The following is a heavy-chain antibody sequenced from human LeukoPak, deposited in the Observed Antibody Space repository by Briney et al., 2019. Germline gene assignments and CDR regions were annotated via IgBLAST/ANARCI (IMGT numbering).Heavy chain of an antibody. Sequence: GRSLRLSCAASGFTFSSYGMHWVRQAPGKGLEWVAVISYDGSNKYYADSVKGRFTISRDNSKNTLYLQMNSLRAEDTAVYYCAKEPYSGSYLSGSFDYWGQGTLVTVSS. CDR3: AKEPYSGSYLSGSFDY. CDR2: ISYDGSNK. J-gene: IGHJ4*02. D-gene: IGHD1-26*01. CDR1: GFTFSSYG. V-gene: IGHV3-30*18.